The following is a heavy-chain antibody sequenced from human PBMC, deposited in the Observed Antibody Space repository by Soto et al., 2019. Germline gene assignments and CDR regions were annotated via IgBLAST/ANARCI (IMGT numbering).Heavy chain of an antibody. Sequence: ASVKVSCKASGYTFTSYYMHWVRQAPGQGLEWMGIINPSGGSTSYAQKFQGRVTMTRDTSTSTVYMELSSLRSEDMAVYYCARERNTMVRGVSRYYYYGMDVWGQGTTVTVS. CDR2: INPSGGST. CDR1: GYTFTSYY. D-gene: IGHD3-10*01. J-gene: IGHJ6*02. V-gene: IGHV1-46*01. CDR3: ARERNTMVRGVSRYYYYGMDV.